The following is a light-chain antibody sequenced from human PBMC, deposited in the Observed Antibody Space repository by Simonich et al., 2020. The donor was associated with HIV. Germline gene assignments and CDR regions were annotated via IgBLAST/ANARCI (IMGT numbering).Light chain of an antibody. CDR3: QSADISGNVV. Sequence: SYELTQPPSVSVSPGQTARITCSGDELSKQYGYWYYQKPGQAPVLGKYKDSGRPSGITERFSGSRSGTTVTLTNSGVQAEDEADYYCQSADISGNVVFGGGTKLTVL. CDR2: KDS. V-gene: IGLV3-25*03. J-gene: IGLJ2*01. CDR1: ELSKQY.